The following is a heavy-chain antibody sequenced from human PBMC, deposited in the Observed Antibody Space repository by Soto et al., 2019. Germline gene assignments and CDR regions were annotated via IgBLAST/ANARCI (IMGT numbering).Heavy chain of an antibody. V-gene: IGHV3-15*01. CDR3: TSLDPLELGPLDY. D-gene: IGHD1-7*01. J-gene: IGHJ4*02. CDR1: GFTFSNAW. Sequence: GGSLRLSWGASGFTFSNAWMSWVRQATGKGLEWVGRIKSKTDGGTTDYAAPVKGRFTISRDDSKNTLYLQMNSLKTEDTAVYYCTSLDPLELGPLDYWGQGTLVTVSS. CDR2: IKSKTDGGTT.